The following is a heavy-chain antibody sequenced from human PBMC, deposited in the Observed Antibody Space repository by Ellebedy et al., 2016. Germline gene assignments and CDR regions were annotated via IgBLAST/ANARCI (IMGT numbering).Heavy chain of an antibody. J-gene: IGHJ4*02. D-gene: IGHD2-2*01. V-gene: IGHV4-61*02. CDR2: IYTSGST. CDR3: ARVRGYCSSTSCYSHYFDY. Sequence: SETLSLTXTVSGGSISSGSYYWSWIRQPAGKGLEWIGRIYTSGSTNYNPSLKSRVTMSVDTSKNQFSLKLSSVTAADTAVYYCARVRGYCSSTSCYSHYFDYWGQGTLVTVSS. CDR1: GGSISSGSYY.